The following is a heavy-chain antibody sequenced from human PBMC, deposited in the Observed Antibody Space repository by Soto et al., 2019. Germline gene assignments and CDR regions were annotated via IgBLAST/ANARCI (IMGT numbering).Heavy chain of an antibody. CDR3: ARDYNDFWRGHFAY. D-gene: IGHD3-3*01. Sequence: PGGSLRLSCAASGFRFSDYSMNWVRQAPGRGLEWVSYISSSSFTIHYADSVEGRFAISRDNAKNSLYLQMNSLRVEDTAVYYWARDYNDFWRGHFAYGSRGALVTVSS. J-gene: IGHJ4*02. CDR2: ISSSSFTI. V-gene: IGHV3-48*01. CDR1: GFRFSDYS.